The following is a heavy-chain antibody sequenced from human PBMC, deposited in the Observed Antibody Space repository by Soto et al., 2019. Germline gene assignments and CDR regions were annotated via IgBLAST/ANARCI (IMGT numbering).Heavy chain of an antibody. CDR3: ARLWSNWNYWFDP. D-gene: IGHD1-7*01. J-gene: IGHJ5*02. V-gene: IGHV4-34*01. CDR2: INHSGST. CDR1: VGSFSGYY. Sequence: SETLSLTCAVYVGSFSGYYWSWIRQPPGKGLEWIGEINHSGSTNYNPSLKSRVTISVDTSKNQFSLKLSSVTAADTAVYYCARLWSNWNYWFDPWGQGTLVTVSS.